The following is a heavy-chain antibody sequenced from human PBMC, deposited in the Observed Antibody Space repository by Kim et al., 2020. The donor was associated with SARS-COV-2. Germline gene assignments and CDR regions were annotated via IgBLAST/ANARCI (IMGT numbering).Heavy chain of an antibody. CDR3: AKRGGIYDYFDY. Sequence: YYADSVKGRFTISRDNSKNTLYLQMNSLRAEDTAVYYCAKRGGIYDYFDYWGQGTLVTVSS. J-gene: IGHJ4*02. D-gene: IGHD6-13*01. V-gene: IGHV3-30*02.